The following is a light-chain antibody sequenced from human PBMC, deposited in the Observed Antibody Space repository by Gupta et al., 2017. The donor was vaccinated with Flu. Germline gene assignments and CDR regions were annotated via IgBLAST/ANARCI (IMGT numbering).Light chain of an antibody. V-gene: IGKV2-30*01. CDR3: VLGTHGPPGVT. J-gene: IGKJ5*01. CDR1: QSVVSSYGNFY. CDR2: KVS. Sequence: VVVTQSPLSLPVTLGQPASISCKSSQSVVSSYGNFYLNWFQQRSGQSPRRLIYKVSNRDSGVPDRFSGSGSGTDFKLKITKFEAEDVGIYYCVLGTHGPPGVTFGQGTRLEIK.